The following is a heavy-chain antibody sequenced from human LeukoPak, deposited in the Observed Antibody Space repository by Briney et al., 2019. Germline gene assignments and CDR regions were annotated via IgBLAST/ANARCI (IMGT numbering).Heavy chain of an antibody. CDR2: IYSGGST. J-gene: IGHJ6*02. V-gene: IGHV3-66*01. D-gene: IGHD3-10*01. CDR1: GFTVSSNY. CDR3: ARDDLYGSGYYYGMDV. Sequence: GGSLRLSCAASGFTVSSNYMSWVRQAPGKGLEWVSVIYSGGSTYYADSVKGRFTISRDNSKNTLYPQMNSLRAEDTAVYYCARDDLYGSGYYYGMDVWGQGTTVTVSS.